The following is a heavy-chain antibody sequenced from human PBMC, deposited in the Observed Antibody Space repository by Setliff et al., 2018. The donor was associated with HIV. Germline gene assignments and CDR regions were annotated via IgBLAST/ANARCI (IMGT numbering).Heavy chain of an antibody. CDR2: VVPTIHEA. Sequence: SVKVSCKASGVTFNYSFITWVRQAPGQGVEWMGGVVPTIHEATYAQKFQGRVTITADESATMVYMEMSGLTSEDTAIYYCARGADASGYFYREYFQHWGQGTLVTVSS. CDR3: ARGADASGYFYREYFQH. D-gene: IGHD3-22*01. V-gene: IGHV1-69*13. CDR1: GVTFNYSF. J-gene: IGHJ1*01.